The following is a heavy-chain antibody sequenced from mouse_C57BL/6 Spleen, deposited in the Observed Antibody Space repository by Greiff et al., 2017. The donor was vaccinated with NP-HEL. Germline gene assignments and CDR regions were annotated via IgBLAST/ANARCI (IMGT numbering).Heavy chain of an antibody. D-gene: IGHD1-1*01. CDR3: ARDTTVVADV. CDR2: IYPGDGDT. J-gene: IGHJ1*03. CDR1: GYAFSSSW. V-gene: IGHV1-82*01. Sequence: VKLQQSGPELVKPGASVKISCKASGYAFSSSWMNWVKQRPGKGLEWIGRIYPGDGDTNYNGKFKGKATLTADKSSSTAYMQLSSLTSEDSAVYFCARDTTVVADVWGTGTTVTVSS.